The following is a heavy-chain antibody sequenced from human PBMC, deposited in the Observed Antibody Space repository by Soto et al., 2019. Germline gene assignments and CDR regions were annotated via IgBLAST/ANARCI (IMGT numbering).Heavy chain of an antibody. CDR3: ARSVAGHFDY. Sequence: EVQLVESGGGLVQPGGSLRLTCVASGFPFSIYSMNWVRQAPGKGLEWSSYITSDTNTIKYADSVKGRFTISRDNAKNLVYLQMNSLRDEDTAVYFCARSVAGHFDYWGQGTVVTVSS. J-gene: IGHJ4*02. D-gene: IGHD6-19*01. V-gene: IGHV3-48*02. CDR2: ITSDTNTI. CDR1: GFPFSIYS.